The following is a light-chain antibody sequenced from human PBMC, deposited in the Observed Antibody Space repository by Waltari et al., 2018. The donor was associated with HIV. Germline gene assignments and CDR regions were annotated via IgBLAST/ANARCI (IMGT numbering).Light chain of an antibody. Sequence: QLALIQSPSASASLGASARLTCTLSSGPRSSSTALHQQQPEKGPRFLMRLNSDGRHPRGDGIPDRFSGSASGAERYLTISSLQSEDEADYYCQSWDNGVRVFGGGTKLTVL. J-gene: IGLJ3*02. V-gene: IGLV4-69*01. CDR2: LNSDGRH. CDR3: QSWDNGVRV. CDR1: SGPRSSS.